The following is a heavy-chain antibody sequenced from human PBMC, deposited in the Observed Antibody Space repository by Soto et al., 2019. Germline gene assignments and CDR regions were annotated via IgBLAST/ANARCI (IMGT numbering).Heavy chain of an antibody. Sequence: GGSLRLSCAASGFTFSSYAMHWVRQAPGKGLEWVAVISYDGSNKYYADSVKGRFTISRDNSKNTLYLQMNSLRAEDTAVYYCARGRAGTLDAFDFWGQGTMVTVSS. J-gene: IGHJ3*01. CDR3: ARGRAGTLDAFDF. D-gene: IGHD6-19*01. CDR2: ISYDGSNK. CDR1: GFTFSSYA. V-gene: IGHV3-30-3*01.